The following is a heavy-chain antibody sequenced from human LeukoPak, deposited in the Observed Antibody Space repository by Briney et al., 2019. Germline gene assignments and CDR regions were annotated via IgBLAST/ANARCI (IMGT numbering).Heavy chain of an antibody. CDR1: GFTFSSYS. D-gene: IGHD5-12*01. CDR2: ISSSSSYI. V-gene: IGHV3-21*01. J-gene: IGHJ4*02. Sequence: GGSLRLSCAASGFTFSSYSMNWVRQAPGKGLEWVSSISSSSSYIYYADSVKGRFTISRDNAKNSLYLQMNSLRAEDTAVYYCARSGDIVATIFDYWGQGTLVTVSS. CDR3: ARSGDIVATIFDY.